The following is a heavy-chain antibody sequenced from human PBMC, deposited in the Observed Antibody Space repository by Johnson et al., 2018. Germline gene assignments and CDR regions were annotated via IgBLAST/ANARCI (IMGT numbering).Heavy chain of an antibody. CDR3: TTVVGVDDQYYYFSAGLDRDV. D-gene: IGHD3-22*01. CDR1: GFSFKNAW. Sequence: VQLVESGGGLVKPGGSLRLSCAASGFSFKNAWMHWVRQAPGKGLEWVGRIKSKSDSGTRDYAAPVKGRFIISRDDSKNTLYWKMKSLKSEDTGVYYWTTVVGVDDQYYYFSAGLDRDVWGKGTTVTVSS. V-gene: IGHV3-15*07. CDR2: IKSKSDSGTR. J-gene: IGHJ6*03.